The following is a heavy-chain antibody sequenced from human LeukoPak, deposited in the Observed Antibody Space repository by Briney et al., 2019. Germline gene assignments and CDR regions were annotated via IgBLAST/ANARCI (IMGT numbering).Heavy chain of an antibody. Sequence: SETLSLTCAVSGGSISSGGYSWSWIRQPPGKGLEWIGYIYHSGSTYYNPSLKSRVTISVDTSKNQFSLKLSSVTAADTAVYYCAREKHMVRGVIIRLFDYWGQGTLVTVSS. CDR3: AREKHMVRGVIIRLFDY. CDR2: IYHSGST. J-gene: IGHJ4*02. V-gene: IGHV4-30-2*01. D-gene: IGHD3-10*01. CDR1: GGSISSGGYS.